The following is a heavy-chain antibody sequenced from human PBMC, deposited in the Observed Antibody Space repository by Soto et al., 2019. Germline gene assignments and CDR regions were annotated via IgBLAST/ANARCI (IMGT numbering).Heavy chain of an antibody. CDR1: GLWFYDYN. V-gene: IGHV3-9*01. CDR3: AKSMGGTANGMDV. CDR2: NSYYSGSI. Sequence: GESLTLSCAASGLWFYDYNVQRLQQLPGKGLEGVTGNSYYSGSIGYAPSVKGRFTISRDNAKNSLYLQMNSLRAEDTDLYYCAKSMGGTANGMDVWGQGTTVTVSS. J-gene: IGHJ6*02. D-gene: IGHD6-6*01.